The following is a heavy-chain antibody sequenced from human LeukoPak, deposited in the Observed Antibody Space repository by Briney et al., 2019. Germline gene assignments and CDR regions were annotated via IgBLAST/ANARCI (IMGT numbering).Heavy chain of an antibody. Sequence: ASVKVSCKASGGTFSSYAISWVRQAPGQGLEWMGIINPSGGSTNYAQKFQGRVTMTRDTSTSTVYMELSSLRSDDTAVYYCARFAVHRRIAVPGQFGLDYWGQGTLVTVSS. V-gene: IGHV1-46*01. CDR3: ARFAVHRRIAVPGQFGLDY. J-gene: IGHJ4*02. D-gene: IGHD6-19*01. CDR2: INPSGGST. CDR1: GGTFSSYA.